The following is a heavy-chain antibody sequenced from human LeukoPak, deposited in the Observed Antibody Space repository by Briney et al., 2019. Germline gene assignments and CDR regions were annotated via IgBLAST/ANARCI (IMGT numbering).Heavy chain of an antibody. J-gene: IGHJ3*02. D-gene: IGHD2-2*02. CDR3: AKDPRYCSSTSCYTEDAFDI. CDR2: IKQDGSEK. CDR1: GFTFSSYW. V-gene: IGHV3-7*01. Sequence: GGSLRLSCAASGFTFSSYWMSWVRQAPGKGLEWVANIKQDGSEKYYVDSVKGRFTISRDNAKNSLYLQMNSLRAEDTAVYYCAKDPRYCSSTSCYTEDAFDIWGQGTMVTVSS.